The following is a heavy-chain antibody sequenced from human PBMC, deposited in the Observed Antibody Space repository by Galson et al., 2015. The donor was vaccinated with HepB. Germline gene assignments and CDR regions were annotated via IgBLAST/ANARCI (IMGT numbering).Heavy chain of an antibody. CDR3: ARRYSSSADFFDR. Sequence: SLRLSCAASGFTFSYYWMSWVHQAPGKGLEWVANIKQDGSEKYYVDSVKGRFTISRDNAKNSLFLQMNSLRAEDTAVYYCARRYSSSADFFDRWGQGTLVTVSS. J-gene: IGHJ4*02. V-gene: IGHV3-7*01. CDR1: GFTFSYYW. D-gene: IGHD6-6*01. CDR2: IKQDGSEK.